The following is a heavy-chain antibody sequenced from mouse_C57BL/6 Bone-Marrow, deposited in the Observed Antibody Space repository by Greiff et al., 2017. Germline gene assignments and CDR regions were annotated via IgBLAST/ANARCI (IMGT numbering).Heavy chain of an antibody. Sequence: EVQLQQSGTVLARPGASVKMSCKTSGYTFTSYWMHWVKQRPGQGLAWIGAIYPGNSDTSYNQKFKGKAKLTAVTSASTDYMERSSLTNEDSAVYYCTRMDGSSSDYWGQGTTLTVSS. D-gene: IGHD1-1*01. J-gene: IGHJ2*01. CDR2: IYPGNSDT. CDR3: TRMDGSSSDY. CDR1: GYTFTSYW. V-gene: IGHV1-5*01.